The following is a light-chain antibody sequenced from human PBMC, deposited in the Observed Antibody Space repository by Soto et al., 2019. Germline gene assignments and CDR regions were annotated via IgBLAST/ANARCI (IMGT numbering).Light chain of an antibody. J-gene: IGLJ1*01. CDR3: SSFTGFSTV. CDR1: SSDIGASNF. Sequence: QSGLTQPPSTPGSPGQSVTISCTGTSSDIGASNFVSWYQQHPGKAPKLVIHEVTKRPSGVPDRFSGSKFGNTASLTVSGLQTEDEADYYCSSFTGFSTVFGSGTKVTV. V-gene: IGLV2-8*01. CDR2: EVT.